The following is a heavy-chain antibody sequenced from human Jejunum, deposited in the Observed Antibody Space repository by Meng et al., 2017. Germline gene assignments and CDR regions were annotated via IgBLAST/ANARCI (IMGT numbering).Heavy chain of an antibody. CDR1: GFNFHGHA. CDR2: VSFDGTDT. J-gene: IGHJ5*02. CDR3: ARSGGFSSEYP. Sequence: QGRLVGPGGGVVRPGGSLRLSCAASGFNFHGHAMHWVRQAPGKGLEWVAGVSFDGTDTFYADSVKGRFTISRDNSKNTLFLQMNGLRAEDTAMYYCARSGGFSSEYPWGQGTLVTVSS. D-gene: IGHD3-22*01. V-gene: IGHV3-30*01.